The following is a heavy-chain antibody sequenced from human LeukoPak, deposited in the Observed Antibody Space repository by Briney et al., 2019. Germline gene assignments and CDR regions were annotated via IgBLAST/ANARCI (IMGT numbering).Heavy chain of an antibody. CDR1: GFTFSSYG. CDR2: IRYDGSNK. CDR3: AKDPAAGTLWYYYYMDV. D-gene: IGHD6-13*01. V-gene: IGHV3-30*02. J-gene: IGHJ6*03. Sequence: GGSLRLSCAASGFTFSSYGMHWVRQAPGKGLEWVSFIRYDGSNKYYADSVKGRFTISRDNSKNTLYLQMNSLRAEDTAVYYCAKDPAAGTLWYYYYMDVWGKGTTVTVSS.